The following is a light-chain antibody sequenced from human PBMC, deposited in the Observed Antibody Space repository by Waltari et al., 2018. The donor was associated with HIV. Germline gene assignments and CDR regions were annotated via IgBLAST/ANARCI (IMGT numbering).Light chain of an antibody. CDR3: CSYSTGSALIV. CDR1: ISDIGTYDH. J-gene: IGLJ3*02. V-gene: IGLV2-14*03. Sequence: QSALTQPASVSGSPGQSITITCTGAISDIGTYDHVSWYQEHPARSPKPLIYAVIQRPSCVSNLFPASKAGNTASLTFSRLHSDDEADYYCCSYSTGSALIVFGGGTKVTVL. CDR2: AVI.